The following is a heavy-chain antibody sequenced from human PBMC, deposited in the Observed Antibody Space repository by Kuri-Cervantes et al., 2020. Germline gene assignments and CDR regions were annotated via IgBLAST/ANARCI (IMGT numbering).Heavy chain of an antibody. CDR3: ARWGVGGCTDNVCYAAGDDSYYYYYMDV. J-gene: IGHJ6*03. D-gene: IGHD2-8*01. Sequence: ASVKVSCKASGYTFTSYAMHWVRQAPGQRLEWMGWMNPNSGNTGYAQKFQGRVTMTRNTSISTAYMELSSLRSEDTAVYYCARWGVGGCTDNVCYAAGDDSYYYYYMDVWGRGTTVTVSS. CDR1: GYTFTSYA. V-gene: IGHV1-8*02. CDR2: MNPNSGNT.